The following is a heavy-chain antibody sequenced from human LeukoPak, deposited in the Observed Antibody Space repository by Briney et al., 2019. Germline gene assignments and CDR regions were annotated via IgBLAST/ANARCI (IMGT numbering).Heavy chain of an antibody. CDR1: GFSFSSYG. J-gene: IGHJ5*02. V-gene: IGHV3-33*01. Sequence: RGSLRLSCAASGFSFSSYGMHWGPQAPGKGLEWVAVIWYDGSNKYYVDSVKGRFTISRDNSKNTLYLKMTSLRAEDTAVYYCVRSARDCSSTSCRLDPWGQGTLVTVSS. D-gene: IGHD2-2*01. CDR3: VRSARDCSSTSCRLDP. CDR2: IWYDGSNK.